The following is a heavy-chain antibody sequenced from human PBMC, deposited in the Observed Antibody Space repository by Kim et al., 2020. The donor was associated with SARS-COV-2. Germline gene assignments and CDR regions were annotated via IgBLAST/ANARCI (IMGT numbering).Heavy chain of an antibody. CDR3: VKGALNGGSRWSFRHFNWFDS. V-gene: IGHV3-23*01. D-gene: IGHD6-13*01. J-gene: IGHJ5*01. Sequence: GGSLRLSCAASRFTFSNYAMTWVRQAPGKGLEWVATVTGNTADAYYAGSVKGRFTVSRDDSRSTVFLQMSGLRPDDTALYYCVKGALNGGSRWSFRHFNWFDSWGQGALVTVSS. CDR2: VTGNTADA. CDR1: RFTFSNYA.